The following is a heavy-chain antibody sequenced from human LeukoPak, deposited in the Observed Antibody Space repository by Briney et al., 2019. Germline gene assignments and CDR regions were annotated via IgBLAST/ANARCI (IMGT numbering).Heavy chain of an antibody. CDR2: ISSSGGST. J-gene: IGHJ4*02. CDR1: RFPFSNYA. Sequence: PGGSLRLSCAASRFPFSNYAMSWVRQAPGKGLEWVSDISSSGGSTYYADSVKGRFTISRDNSKNTLYLQMDGLRAEDTAVYYCARDRHYSDTTTYYFAYWGQGTLVTVSS. V-gene: IGHV3-23*01. CDR3: ARDRHYSDTTTYYFAY. D-gene: IGHD2/OR15-2a*01.